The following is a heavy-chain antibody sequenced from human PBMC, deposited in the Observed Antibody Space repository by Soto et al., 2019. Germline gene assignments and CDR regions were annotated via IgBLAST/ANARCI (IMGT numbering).Heavy chain of an antibody. CDR1: GGTFSSYA. CDR3: ARDLRAGATTAPWYYYYGMDV. D-gene: IGHD1-26*01. CDR2: INPNSGGT. Sequence: ASVKVSCKASGGTFSSYAISWVRQAPGQGLEWMGWINPNSGGTNYAQKFQGRVTMTRDTSISTAYMELSRLRSDDTAVYYCARDLRAGATTAPWYYYYGMDVWGQGTTVTVSS. J-gene: IGHJ6*02. V-gene: IGHV1-2*02.